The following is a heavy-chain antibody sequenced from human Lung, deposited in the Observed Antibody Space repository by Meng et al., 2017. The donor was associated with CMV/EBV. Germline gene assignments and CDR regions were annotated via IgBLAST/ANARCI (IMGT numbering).Heavy chain of an antibody. Sequence: GEXXKISCAASGFTVSSNYMSWVRQAPGKGLEWISVLHSDGFTKYADSVMGRFTIPRDNPRNTLYLEMSSMGTEDTAVYYCARGILGGYYDSRGYVTDFWXQGTLVTVSS. V-gene: IGHV3-66*02. J-gene: IGHJ4*02. CDR1: GFTVSSNY. CDR3: ARGILGGYYDSRGYVTDF. CDR2: LHSDGFT. D-gene: IGHD3-22*01.